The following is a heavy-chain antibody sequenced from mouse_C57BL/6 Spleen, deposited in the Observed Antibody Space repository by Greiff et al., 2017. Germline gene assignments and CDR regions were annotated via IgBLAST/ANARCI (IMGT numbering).Heavy chain of an antibody. J-gene: IGHJ2*01. CDR1: GYAFSSSW. D-gene: IGHD1-1*01. V-gene: IGHV1-82*01. CDR3: ARARITTVVGGY. CDR2: IYPGDGDT. Sequence: QVQLQQSGPELVKPGASVKISCKASGYAFSSSWMNWVKQRPGKGLEWIGRIYPGDGDTNYNGKFKGKATLTADKSSSTAYMQLSSLTSEDSAVYFCARARITTVVGGYWGQGTTLTVAS.